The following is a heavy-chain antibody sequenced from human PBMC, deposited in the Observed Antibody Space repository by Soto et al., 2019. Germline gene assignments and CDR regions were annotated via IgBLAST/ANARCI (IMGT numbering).Heavy chain of an antibody. CDR1: GYTLTELS. CDR2: FDPEDGET. V-gene: IGHV1-24*01. Sequence: ASVKVSCKVSGYTLTELSMHWVRQAPGKGLEWMGGFDPEDGETIYAQKFQGRVTMTEDTSTDTAYMELSSLRSEDTAVYYCASSIITTVMGGWFDPWGQGTLVTVSS. CDR3: ASSIITTVMGGWFDP. D-gene: IGHD4-17*01. J-gene: IGHJ5*02.